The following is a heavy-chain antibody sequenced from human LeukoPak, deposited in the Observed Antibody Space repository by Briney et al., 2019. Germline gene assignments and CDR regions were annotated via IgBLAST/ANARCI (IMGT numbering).Heavy chain of an antibody. CDR2: IYYSGST. D-gene: IGHD2-15*01. V-gene: IGHV4-39*07. J-gene: IGHJ3*02. CDR1: GGSISSSSYY. CDR3: ARDSQYCSGGSCYLVGAFDI. Sequence: NPSETLSLTCTVSGGSISSSSYYWGWIRQPPGKGLEWIGSIYYSGSTYYNPSLKSRVTISVDTSKNQFSLKLSSVTAADTAVYYCARDSQYCSGGSCYLVGAFDIWGQGTMVTVSS.